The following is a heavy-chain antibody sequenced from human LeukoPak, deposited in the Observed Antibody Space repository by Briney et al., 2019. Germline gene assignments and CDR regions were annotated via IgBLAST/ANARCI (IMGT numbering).Heavy chain of an antibody. Sequence: PGRSLRLSCAASGFTFSAYGMHWVRQAPGKGLEWVAVVSYDGTKKDYADSVKGRFIISRDNSKNTLYLQMNSLRAEDTAVYYCAKPHGYSFTNYFDYWGQGTLVTVSS. CDR3: AKPHGYSFTNYFDY. J-gene: IGHJ4*02. D-gene: IGHD5-18*01. CDR2: VSYDGTKK. V-gene: IGHV3-30*18. CDR1: GFTFSAYG.